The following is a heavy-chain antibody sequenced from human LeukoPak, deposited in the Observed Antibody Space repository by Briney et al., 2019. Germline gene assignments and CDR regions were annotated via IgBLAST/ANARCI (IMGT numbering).Heavy chain of an antibody. D-gene: IGHD6-19*01. Sequence: ASVKVSCKASGYTFTDYYMHWVRQAPGQGLEWMGWINPNSGGTNYAQKFQGRVTMTRDTSISTAYMELSRLRSDDTAVYYCARPPLYSSGCFDYWGQGTLVTVSS. J-gene: IGHJ4*02. V-gene: IGHV1-2*02. CDR2: INPNSGGT. CDR3: ARPPLYSSGCFDY. CDR1: GYTFTDYY.